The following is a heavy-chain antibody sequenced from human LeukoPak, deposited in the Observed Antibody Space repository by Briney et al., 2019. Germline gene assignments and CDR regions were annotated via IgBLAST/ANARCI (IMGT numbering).Heavy chain of an antibody. CDR1: GGTFSSYA. V-gene: IGHV1-46*01. Sequence: ASVKVSCKASGGTFSSYAISWVRQAPGQGLEWMGIINPSGGSTSYAQKFQGRVTMTRDTSTSTVYMELSRLRSDDTAVYYCARGGIAVDFDYWGQGTLVTVSS. CDR3: ARGGIAVDFDY. D-gene: IGHD6-19*01. CDR2: INPSGGST. J-gene: IGHJ4*02.